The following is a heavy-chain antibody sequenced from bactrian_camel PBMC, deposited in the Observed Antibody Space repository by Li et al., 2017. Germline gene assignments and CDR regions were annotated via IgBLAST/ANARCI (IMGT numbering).Heavy chain of an antibody. CDR2: MDSLGRT. J-gene: IGHJ6*01. CDR1: ETRYC. CDR3: AGEQYGGCRASAAFGV. D-gene: IGHD6*01. V-gene: IGHV3S53*01. Sequence: HVQLVESGGGSVQPGESLRLTCTFSETRYCMGWFRQPPGKDREGVAVMDSLGRTKYADSVNGRFTISKGNKKTILYLEMHNLKPEDTAVYYCAGEQYGGCRASAAFGVWGQGTQVTVS.